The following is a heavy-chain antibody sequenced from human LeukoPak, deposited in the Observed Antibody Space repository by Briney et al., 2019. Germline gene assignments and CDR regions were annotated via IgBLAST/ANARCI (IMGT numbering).Heavy chain of an antibody. V-gene: IGHV4-31*02. CDR2: IYYSGST. CDR3: ARARRDPYSSSWYFDY. D-gene: IGHD6-13*01. J-gene: IGHJ4*02. Sequence: SQTLSLTCTVSGGSISSGGYYWSWIRQHPGKGLEWIGYIYYSGSTYYNPSLKSRVTISVDTSKNQFSLKLSSVTAADTAVYYCARARRDPYSSSWYFDYWGQGTLVTVSS. CDR1: GGSISSGGYY.